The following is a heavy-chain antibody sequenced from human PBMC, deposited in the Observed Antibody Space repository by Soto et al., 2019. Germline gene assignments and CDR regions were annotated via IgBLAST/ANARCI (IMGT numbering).Heavy chain of an antibody. CDR3: ARGIGSSGYYADY. CDR2: IYPGGVNI. D-gene: IGHD3-22*01. Sequence: ASVKVSCKAIGYSFTSHYMHWVRQAPGQGLEWMGTIYPGGVNIAYAQKFQGRVTITADESTSTAYMELSSLRSEDTAVYYCARGIGSSGYYADYWGQGTLVTVSS. J-gene: IGHJ4*02. CDR1: GYSFTSHY. V-gene: IGHV1-46*01.